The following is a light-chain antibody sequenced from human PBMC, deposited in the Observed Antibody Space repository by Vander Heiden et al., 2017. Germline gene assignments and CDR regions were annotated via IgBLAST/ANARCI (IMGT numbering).Light chain of an antibody. CDR2: GKN. CDR3: NYQDSSGNRVV. Sequence: SSELTQDPAVSVALGQTVRITCQGDSLRSYYASWYQQKPGQAPVRVIYGKNNRPSGIPDRFSGYSSGNKASCKITGAQAEDEADDYCNYQDSSGNRVVFGGGTKLTVL. CDR1: SLRSYY. V-gene: IGLV3-19*01. J-gene: IGLJ2*01.